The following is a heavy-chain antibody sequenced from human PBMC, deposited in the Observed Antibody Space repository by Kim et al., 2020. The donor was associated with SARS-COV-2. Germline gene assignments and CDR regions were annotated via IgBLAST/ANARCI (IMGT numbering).Heavy chain of an antibody. Sequence: SVKGRFTISRDNSKTTLYLQMNSLRAEDTAVYYCARDTQLTGTTDWYFDLWGRGTLVTVSS. CDR3: ARDTQLTGTTDWYFDL. D-gene: IGHD1-20*01. J-gene: IGHJ2*01. V-gene: IGHV3-30*01.